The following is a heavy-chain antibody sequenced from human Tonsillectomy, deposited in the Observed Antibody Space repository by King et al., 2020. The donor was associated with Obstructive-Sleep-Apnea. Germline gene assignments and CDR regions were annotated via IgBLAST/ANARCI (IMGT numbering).Heavy chain of an antibody. Sequence: VQLQESGPGLVKPSETLSLTCTVSGASIRGHYWSWIRQPPGKGLEWIGHIYYTGSTKYNPSLKSRVTISVDTSNSQLSLTLSSVTAADTAVYYCASTALLTGYLYYFDYWGQGTLVTVSS. CDR2: IYYTGST. CDR1: GASIRGHY. D-gene: IGHD3-9*01. J-gene: IGHJ4*02. CDR3: ASTALLTGYLYYFDY. V-gene: IGHV4-59*11.